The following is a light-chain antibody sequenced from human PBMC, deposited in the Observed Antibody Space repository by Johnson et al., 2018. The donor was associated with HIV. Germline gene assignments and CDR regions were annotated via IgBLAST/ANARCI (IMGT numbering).Light chain of an antibody. CDR3: ATWDRSLSAGGG. CDR2: ENN. J-gene: IGLJ1*01. CDR1: SSNIGNNY. V-gene: IGLV1-51*02. Sequence: QSVLTQPPSVSAAPGQKVTISCSGSSSNIGNNYVSWYQQLPGTAPKLLIYENNKRPSGIPDRFSGSKSGTSATLGITGLQTGDEADYYCATWDRSLSAGGGFGTGTKVTVL.